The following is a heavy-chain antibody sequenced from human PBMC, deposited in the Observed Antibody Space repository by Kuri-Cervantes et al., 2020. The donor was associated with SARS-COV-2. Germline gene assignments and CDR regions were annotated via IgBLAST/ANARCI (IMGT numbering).Heavy chain of an antibody. V-gene: IGHV4-30-2*01. Sequence: LRLSCAVSGGSISSGGYSWSWIRQPPGKGLEWIGYIYHSGSTYYNPSLKSRVTISVDTSKNQFSLKLSSVTAADTAVYHCARVSGSGSNWAWYFDLWGRGTLVTVSS. J-gene: IGHJ2*01. D-gene: IGHD1-26*01. CDR2: IYHSGST. CDR1: GGSISSGGYS. CDR3: ARVSGSGSNWAWYFDL.